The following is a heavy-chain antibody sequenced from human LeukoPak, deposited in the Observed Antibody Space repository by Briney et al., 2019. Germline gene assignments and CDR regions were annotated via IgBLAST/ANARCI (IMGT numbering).Heavy chain of an antibody. CDR1: GGSIGSHY. CDR2: IYTSGST. CDR3: ARGYSSGWGYYYYYMDV. V-gene: IGHV4-4*07. Sequence: PSETLSLTCTVSGGSIGSHYWTWIRQPAGKGLEWIGRIYTSGSTNYNPSLKSRVTMSVDTSKNQFSLKLSSVTAADTAVYYCARGYSSGWGYYYYYMDVWGKGTTVTISS. D-gene: IGHD6-19*01. J-gene: IGHJ6*03.